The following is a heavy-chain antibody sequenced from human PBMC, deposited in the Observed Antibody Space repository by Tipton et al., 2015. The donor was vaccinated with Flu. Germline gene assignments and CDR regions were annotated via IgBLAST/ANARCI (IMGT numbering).Heavy chain of an antibody. J-gene: IGHJ4*02. Sequence: QLVQSGAEVKKPGASVKVSCKASGYTFTTYGISWVRQAPGQGLEWMGRISAHHGNTNYAQKLQGRVTMTSDTSTSTAYMELRSLRSHDTAVYYCATTCPYYYDSSGYLNYWGQGTLVTVSS. V-gene: IGHV1-18*01. CDR2: ISAHHGNT. CDR3: ATTCPYYYDSSGYLNY. CDR1: GYTFTTYG. D-gene: IGHD3-22*01.